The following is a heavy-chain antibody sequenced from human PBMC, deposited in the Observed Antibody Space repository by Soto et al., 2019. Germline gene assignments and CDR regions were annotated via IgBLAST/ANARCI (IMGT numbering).Heavy chain of an antibody. CDR2: VSSSSRYI. Sequence: VGSLRLSCAASGFTFSSYSMNWVRQAPGKGLEWVACVSSSSRYIYDADSVKGRFTISRDNAKSSLYLQMNSLRAEDTAVYYCARGGGIAARPNLWFGPWAQGTLVTASS. D-gene: IGHD6-6*01. CDR3: ARGGGIAARPNLWFGP. V-gene: IGHV3-21*01. J-gene: IGHJ5*02. CDR1: GFTFSSYS.